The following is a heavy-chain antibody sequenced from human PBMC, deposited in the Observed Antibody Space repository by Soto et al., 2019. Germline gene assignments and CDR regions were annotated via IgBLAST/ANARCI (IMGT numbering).Heavy chain of an antibody. CDR2: ITHSGST. CDR3: ARRVRIAVAGTGGRRRPPYYMDV. J-gene: IGHJ6*03. V-gene: IGHV4-34*01. CDR1: GGYFSGYY. D-gene: IGHD6-19*01. Sequence: QVQLQQWGAGLLKPSETLSLTCAVYGGYFSGYYWSWIRQPPGKGLEWNGEITHSGSTNYNPSLKSRVTTAVDTSKTQFALQRSSVNAADTAVYYCARRVRIAVAGTGGRRRPPYYMDVWGKGTTVTVSS.